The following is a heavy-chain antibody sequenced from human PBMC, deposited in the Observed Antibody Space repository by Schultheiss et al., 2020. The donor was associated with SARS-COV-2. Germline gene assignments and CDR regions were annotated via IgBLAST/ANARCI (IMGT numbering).Heavy chain of an antibody. Sequence: SETLSLTCTVSGGSMSSYYWSWIRQPPGKGLEWIGYIYYSGSTNYNPSLKSRVTISVDTSKNQFSLKLSSVTAADTAVYYCARGATMVRGAEVDYWGQGTLVTVSS. CDR1: GGSMSSYY. V-gene: IGHV4-59*08. J-gene: IGHJ4*02. CDR2: IYYSGST. CDR3: ARGATMVRGAEVDY. D-gene: IGHD3-10*01.